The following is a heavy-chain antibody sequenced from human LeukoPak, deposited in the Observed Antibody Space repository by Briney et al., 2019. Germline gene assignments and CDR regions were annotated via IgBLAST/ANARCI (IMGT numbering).Heavy chain of an antibody. V-gene: IGHV4-39*07. D-gene: IGHD2-15*01. CDR1: GDSISNSTYY. Sequence: SETLSLTCTVSGDSISNSTYYWGWIRQSPGKGLEWIGNFYYTGGTYYNPSLKSRVTISVDTSKNQFSLKLTSVTAADTAIYYCARDVQAAILWGQGTLVTVSS. CDR2: FYYTGGT. CDR3: ARDVQAAIL. J-gene: IGHJ4*02.